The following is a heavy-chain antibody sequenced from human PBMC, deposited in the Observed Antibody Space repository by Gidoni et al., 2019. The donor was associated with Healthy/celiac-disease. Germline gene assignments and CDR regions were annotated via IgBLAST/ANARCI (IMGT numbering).Heavy chain of an antibody. CDR1: GYTFTGYY. J-gene: IGHJ5*02. CDR2: INPNSGGT. D-gene: IGHD2-2*01. V-gene: IGHV1-2*02. Sequence: QVQLVQSGAEVKKPGASVKVSCKASGYTFTGYYMHWVRQAPGQGLEWMGWINPNSGGTNYAQKFQGRVTMTRDTSISTAYMELSRLRSDDTAVYYCAREETSPDCSSTSCFGGNWFDPWGQGTLVTVSS. CDR3: AREETSPDCSSTSCFGGNWFDP.